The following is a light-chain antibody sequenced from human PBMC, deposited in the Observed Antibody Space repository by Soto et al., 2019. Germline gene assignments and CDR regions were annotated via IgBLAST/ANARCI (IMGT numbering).Light chain of an antibody. V-gene: IGKV3-11*01. CDR3: QQRSNWPWT. Sequence: EIVLTQSPVTLSLSPGERATLSCRASQSVSSYLAWYQQKPGQAPRLLIYVASDRATGLPARFSGSGSGTDFTLTISSLEPDDFAVYYCQQRSNWPWTFGQGTRVEVK. J-gene: IGKJ1*01. CDR2: VAS. CDR1: QSVSSY.